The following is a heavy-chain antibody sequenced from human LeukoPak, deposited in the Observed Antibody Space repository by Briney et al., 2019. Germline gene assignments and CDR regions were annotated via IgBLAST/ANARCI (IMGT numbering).Heavy chain of an antibody. D-gene: IGHD1-26*01. CDR2: IYHSGST. Sequence: SETLSLTCAVSGGSISSGGYSWSWIRQPPGKGLEWIGYIYHSGSTYYNPSLKSRVTISVDRSKNQFSLKLSSVTAEDTAVYYCARATFPSIVGAFGDYWGQGTLVTVSS. CDR3: ARATFPSIVGAFGDY. V-gene: IGHV4-30-2*01. J-gene: IGHJ4*02. CDR1: GGSISSGGYS.